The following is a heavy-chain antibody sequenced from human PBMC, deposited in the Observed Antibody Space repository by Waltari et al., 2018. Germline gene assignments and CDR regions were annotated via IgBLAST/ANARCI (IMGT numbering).Heavy chain of an antibody. Sequence: EEHLLESGGGLAQPGGSLRLSCAASGFNFISYAMGWVRQAPGKGLEWGSGIRDSGVITKYADSVKGRFTVSRDNSKNTVFLHLNSLRAEDTAIYYCARHLYSIDYLELAKWGQGTLVTVSS. J-gene: IGHJ4*02. CDR3: ARHLYSIDYLELAK. CDR2: IRDSGVIT. D-gene: IGHD3-22*01. V-gene: IGHV3-23*01. CDR1: GFNFISYA.